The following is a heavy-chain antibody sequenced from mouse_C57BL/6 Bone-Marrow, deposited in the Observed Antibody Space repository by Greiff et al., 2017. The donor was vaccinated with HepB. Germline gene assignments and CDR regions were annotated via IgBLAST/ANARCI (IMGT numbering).Heavy chain of an antibody. J-gene: IGHJ4*01. Sequence: EVHLVESGEGLVKPGGSLKLSCAASGFTFSSYAMSWVRQTPEKRLEWVAYISSGGDYIYYADTVKGRFTISRDNARNTLYLQMSSLKSEDTAMYYCTRDRITTVVAPSYYAMDYWGQGTSVTVSS. V-gene: IGHV5-9-1*02. CDR2: ISSGGDYI. CDR1: GFTFSSYA. D-gene: IGHD1-1*01. CDR3: TRDRITTVVAPSYYAMDY.